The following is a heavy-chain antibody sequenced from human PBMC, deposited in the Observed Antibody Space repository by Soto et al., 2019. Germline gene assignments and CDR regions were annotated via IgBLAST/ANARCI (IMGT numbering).Heavy chain of an antibody. J-gene: IGHJ5*01. Sequence: KPSETLSLTCAVYGGSFSGYYWSWIRQPPGKGLEWIGEINHSGSTNYNPSLKSRVTISVDTSKNQFSLKLSSVTAADTAVYYCARGLFDYGRYNWFDPWGQGTTVTVSS. D-gene: IGHD4-17*01. CDR2: INHSGST. CDR3: ARGLFDYGRYNWFDP. CDR1: GGSFSGYY. V-gene: IGHV4-34*01.